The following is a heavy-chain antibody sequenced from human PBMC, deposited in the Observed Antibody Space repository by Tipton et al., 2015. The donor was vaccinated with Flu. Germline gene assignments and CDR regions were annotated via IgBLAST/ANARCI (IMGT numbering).Heavy chain of an antibody. Sequence: TLSLTCAVSGDSISSDYHWGWIRQPPGKGLEWVGNFYSSGTSYNPSLKSRVTISVDRPNNQFSLRLMSVTAADTAVYYCARRTTDTGLADWGPGTLVTVSS. CDR3: ARRTTDTGLAD. V-gene: IGHV4-59*07. CDR2: FYSSGT. J-gene: IGHJ4*02. D-gene: IGHD1-1*01. CDR1: GDSISSDYH.